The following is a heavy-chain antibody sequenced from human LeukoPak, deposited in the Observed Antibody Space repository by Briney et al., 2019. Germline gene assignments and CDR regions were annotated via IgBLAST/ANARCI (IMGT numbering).Heavy chain of an antibody. D-gene: IGHD6-13*01. Sequence: SETLSLTCTVSGGSISSYYWSWIRQPPGKGLEWIGSIYHSGSTYYNPSLKSRVTISVDTSKNQFSLKLSSVTAADTAVYYCARMDSSSRWGQGTLVTVSS. V-gene: IGHV4-59*04. CDR1: GGSISSYY. CDR2: IYHSGST. J-gene: IGHJ4*02. CDR3: ARMDSSSR.